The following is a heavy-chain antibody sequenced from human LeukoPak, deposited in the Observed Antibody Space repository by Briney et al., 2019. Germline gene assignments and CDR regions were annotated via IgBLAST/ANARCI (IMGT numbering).Heavy chain of an antibody. V-gene: IGHV3-30-3*01. CDR1: GFTFSSYA. Sequence: GGSLRLSCAASGFTFSSYAMHWVRQAPGKGLEWVAVISYDGSNKYYADSVKGRFTISRDNSKNTLYLQMNSLRAEDTAVYYCARAYGGDSELDYWGQGTLVTVSS. CDR3: ARAYGGDSELDY. J-gene: IGHJ4*02. CDR2: ISYDGSNK. D-gene: IGHD4-23*01.